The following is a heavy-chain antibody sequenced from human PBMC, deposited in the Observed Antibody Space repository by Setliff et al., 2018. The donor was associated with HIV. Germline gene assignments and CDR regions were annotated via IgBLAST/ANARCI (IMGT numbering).Heavy chain of an antibody. D-gene: IGHD3-22*01. J-gene: IGHJ4*02. CDR1: GYTFTSYD. CDR3: ARDTHYYDSSGSDY. V-gene: IGHV1-8*02. Sequence: GASVKVSCKASGYTFTSYDINWVRQATGQGLEWMGWMNPNSGNTGYAQKFQGRVTMTRDTSISTAYMELSRLRSDDTAVYYCARDTHYYDSSGSDYWGQGTLVTVSS. CDR2: MNPNSGNT.